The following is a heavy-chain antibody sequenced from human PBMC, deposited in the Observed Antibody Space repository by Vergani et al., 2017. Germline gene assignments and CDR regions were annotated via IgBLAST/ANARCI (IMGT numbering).Heavy chain of an antibody. V-gene: IGHV3-23*04. J-gene: IGHJ4*02. Sequence: EVQLVESGGGLVKPGGSLRLSCAASGFTFSNAWMSWVRQAPGKGLEWVSAISGSGGSTYYADSVKGRFTISRDNSKNTLYLQMNSLRAEDTAVYYCASYLAYNWNDVGGRDYWGQGTLVTVSS. D-gene: IGHD1-20*01. CDR2: ISGSGGST. CDR1: GFTFSNAW. CDR3: ASYLAYNWNDVGGRDY.